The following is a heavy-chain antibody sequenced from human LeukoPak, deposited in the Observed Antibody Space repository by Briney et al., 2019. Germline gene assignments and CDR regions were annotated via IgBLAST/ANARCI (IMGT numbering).Heavy chain of an antibody. CDR3: ARDEMISSWSELGH. CDR2: IYYSGST. V-gene: IGHV4-39*07. D-gene: IGHD6-6*01. J-gene: IGHJ1*01. Sequence: SETLSLTCSVSGRSINTNNYYCGWIRQPPGKGLEWIGTIYYSGSTNHNPSLKSRVTISLDTSKNQFSLMLSSVTAADTAVYYCARDEMISSWSELGHWGQGTLVTVSS. CDR1: GRSINTNNYY.